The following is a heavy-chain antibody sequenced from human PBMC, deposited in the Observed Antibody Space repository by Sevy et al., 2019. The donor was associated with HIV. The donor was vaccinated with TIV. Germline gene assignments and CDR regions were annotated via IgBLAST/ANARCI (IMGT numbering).Heavy chain of an antibody. V-gene: IGHV3-23*01. CDR1: GFTFSSYA. Sequence: GGSLRLSCAASGFTFSSYAMSWDRQAPGKGLEWVSAISGSGGSTYYADSVKGRFTISRDNSKNTLYLQMNSLRAEDTAVYYCAKDSSGIAAAGTDYWGQGTLVTISS. J-gene: IGHJ4*02. CDR3: AKDSSGIAAAGTDY. D-gene: IGHD6-13*01. CDR2: ISGSGGST.